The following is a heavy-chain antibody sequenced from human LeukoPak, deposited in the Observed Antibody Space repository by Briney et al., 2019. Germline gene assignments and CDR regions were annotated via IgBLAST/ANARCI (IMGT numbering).Heavy chain of an antibody. CDR2: IYPADSDI. Sequence: GESLKISCKGSGYSFTRYWIAWVGQMPGKGLEWMGIIYPADSDIRYSPSFQGQVTISADKFISTAYLQWNSLKASDTAMYYCARQEYCSGASCYTWFDPWGQGTLVTVSS. J-gene: IGHJ5*02. CDR1: GYSFTRYW. D-gene: IGHD2-15*01. V-gene: IGHV5-51*01. CDR3: ARQEYCSGASCYTWFDP.